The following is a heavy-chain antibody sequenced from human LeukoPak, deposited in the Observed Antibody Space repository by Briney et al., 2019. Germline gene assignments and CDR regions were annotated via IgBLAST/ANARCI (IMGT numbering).Heavy chain of an antibody. CDR3: AKDLQILLDYSKVVDY. J-gene: IGHJ4*02. V-gene: IGHV3-23*01. D-gene: IGHD4-11*01. CDR2: ISNNGGYT. Sequence: GGSLRLSCAASGFTFSSSAMSWVRQAPGKGLEWVSAISNNGGYTYYADSVQGRFTISRDNSKNTLYLQMNSLRAEDTAVYYCAKDLQILLDYSKVVDYWGQGTLVTVSS. CDR1: GFTFSSSA.